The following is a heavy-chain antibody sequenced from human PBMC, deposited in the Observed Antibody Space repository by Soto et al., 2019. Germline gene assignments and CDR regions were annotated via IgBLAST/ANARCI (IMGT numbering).Heavy chain of an antibody. CDR1: GFTFSDFA. D-gene: IGHD5-18*01. CDR3: ARVLVETSMNDGMDV. V-gene: IGHV3-30-3*01. CDR2: ISYDGNTK. J-gene: IGHJ6*02. Sequence: QVQLVESGGGVVQPGRSLRLSCAASGFTFSDFAMHWVRQVPGKGLEWVAVISYDGNTKYHADSVKGRFSISRDDSKSTFYLQMNSLRDEDTAVYFCARVLVETSMNDGMDVWGQGTTVIVSS.